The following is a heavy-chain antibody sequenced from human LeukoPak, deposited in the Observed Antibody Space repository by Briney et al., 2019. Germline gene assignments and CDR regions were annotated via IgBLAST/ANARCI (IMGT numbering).Heavy chain of an antibody. J-gene: IGHJ2*01. CDR2: IIPIFGTA. CDR3: ARARYSSGWYDWYFDL. V-gene: IGHV1-69*13. D-gene: IGHD6-19*01. Sequence: SVKVSCKASGGTFSSYAISWVRQAPGQGFEWMGGIIPIFGTANYAQKFQGRVTITADESTSTAYMELSSLRSEDTAVYYCARARYSSGWYDWYFDLWGRGTLVTVSS. CDR1: GGTFSSYA.